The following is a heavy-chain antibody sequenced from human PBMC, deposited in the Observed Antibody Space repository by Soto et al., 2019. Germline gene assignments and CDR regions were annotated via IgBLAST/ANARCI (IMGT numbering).Heavy chain of an antibody. J-gene: IGHJ6*02. CDR3: ARAVGDYDAFYGMDV. CDR2: IIPIFGTA. CDR1: GGTFSSYA. Sequence: ASVKVSCKASGGTFSSYAISWVRQAPGQGLEWMGGIIPIFGTANYAQKFQGRVTITADESTSTAYMELSSLRSEDTAVYYCARAVGDYDAFYGMDVWGQGTTVTVSS. D-gene: IGHD4-17*01. V-gene: IGHV1-69*13.